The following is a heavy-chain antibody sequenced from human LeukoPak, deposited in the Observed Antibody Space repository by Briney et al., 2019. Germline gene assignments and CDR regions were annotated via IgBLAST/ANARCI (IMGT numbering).Heavy chain of an antibody. CDR2: ISSSSSYI. D-gene: IGHD3-22*01. J-gene: IGHJ1*01. V-gene: IGHV3-21*01. CDR3: ARDGYYDSSGYGTGAEYFQH. CDR1: GFTFSSYS. Sequence: GGSLRLSCAASGFTFSSYSMNWVRQAPGKGLEWVSSISSSSSYIYYADSVKGRFTISRDNAKNSLYLQMNSLRAEDTAVYYCARDGYYDSSGYGTGAEYFQHWGQGTLITVSS.